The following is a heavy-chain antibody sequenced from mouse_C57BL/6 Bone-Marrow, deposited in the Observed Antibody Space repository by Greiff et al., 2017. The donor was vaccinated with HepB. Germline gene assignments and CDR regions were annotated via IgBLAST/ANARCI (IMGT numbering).Heavy chain of an antibody. CDR2: INPNNGGT. V-gene: IGHV1-26*01. J-gene: IGHJ2*01. CDR1: GYTFTDYY. D-gene: IGHD2-4*01. Sequence: EVQLQQSGPELVKPGASVKISCKASGYTFTDYYMNWVKESHGKSLEWIGDINPNNGGTSYNQKFKGKATLTVDKSSSTAYMELRSLTSEDSAVYYCARSMITRVLDDWGQGTTLTVSS. CDR3: ARSMITRVLDD.